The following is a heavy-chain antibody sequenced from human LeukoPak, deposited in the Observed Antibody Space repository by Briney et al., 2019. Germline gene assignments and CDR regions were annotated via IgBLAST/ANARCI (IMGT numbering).Heavy chain of an antibody. CDR1: GYTFTDYD. D-gene: IGHD6-13*01. V-gene: IGHV1-2*06. CDR3: PKDRQSAAVRGG. CDR2: INTNSGDT. Sequence: ASVKVSCKASGYTFTDYDLHWVRQAPGHGPEWMGRINTNSGDTKYGQKFQGRVTMTRDTSITTVYMEMRRLTSADTAVYYCPKDRQSAAVRGGWGQGTRVTFS. J-gene: IGHJ4*02.